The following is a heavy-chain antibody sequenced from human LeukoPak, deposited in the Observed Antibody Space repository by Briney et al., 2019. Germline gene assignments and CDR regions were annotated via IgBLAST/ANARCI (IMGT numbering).Heavy chain of an antibody. V-gene: IGHV3-30-3*01. D-gene: IGHD3-22*01. CDR1: GFTFSSYA. CDR2: KSYDGSNK. J-gene: IGHJ4*02. Sequence: GGSLRLSCAASGFTFSSYAMHWVRQAPGKGLEWVAVKSYDGSNKYYADSVKGRFTISRDNSKNTLYLQMNSLRAEDTAVYYCARDQHYYDSSGYYYGHFDYWGQGTLVTVSS. CDR3: ARDQHYYDSSGYYYGHFDY.